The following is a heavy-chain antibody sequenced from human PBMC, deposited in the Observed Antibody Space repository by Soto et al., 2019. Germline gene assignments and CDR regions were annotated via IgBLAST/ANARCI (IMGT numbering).Heavy chain of an antibody. CDR2: IQSGGPT. J-gene: IGHJ6*04. D-gene: IGHD2-15*01. Sequence: WGSLRLSCASSGFTVSSKYMSWVRQAPEKGLEWVSLIQSGGPTYYADSVKGRFTISRDTSENTLHLQMDSLRAEDTAVYYCARDAVLCDGGRCYGVPLDVWGKGPTVTVSS. V-gene: IGHV3-66*01. CDR1: GFTVSSKY. CDR3: ARDAVLCDGGRCYGVPLDV.